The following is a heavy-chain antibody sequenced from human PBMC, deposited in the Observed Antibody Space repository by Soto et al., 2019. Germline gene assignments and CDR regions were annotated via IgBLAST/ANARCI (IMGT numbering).Heavy chain of an antibody. D-gene: IGHD1-26*01. V-gene: IGHV3-30*03. Sequence: VGSLRLSCAASRFTFSSYGMHWVRQAPCKGLEWVAVISYDGSNKYYADSVKGRFTISRDNSKNTLYLQMNSLRAEDTAVYYCAREGGEFRANHDYYGMDVWGQGTTVTVSS. CDR3: AREGGEFRANHDYYGMDV. CDR1: RFTFSSYG. CDR2: ISYDGSNK. J-gene: IGHJ6*02.